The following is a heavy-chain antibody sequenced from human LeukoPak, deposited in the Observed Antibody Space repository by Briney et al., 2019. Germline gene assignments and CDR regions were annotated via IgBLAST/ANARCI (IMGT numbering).Heavy chain of an antibody. V-gene: IGHV4-59*08. CDR1: GGSFSGYY. CDR2: IYYSGST. D-gene: IGHD6-19*01. Sequence: SETLSLTCAVYGGSFSGYYWSWIRQPPGKGLEWIGYIYYSGSTNYNPSLKSRVTISVDTSKNQFSLKLSSVTAADTAVYYCARQVAVAGMSYYFDYWGQGTLVTVSS. J-gene: IGHJ4*02. CDR3: ARQVAVAGMSYYFDY.